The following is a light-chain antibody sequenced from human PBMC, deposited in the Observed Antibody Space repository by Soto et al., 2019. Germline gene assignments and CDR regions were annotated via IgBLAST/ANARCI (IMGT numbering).Light chain of an antibody. J-gene: IGKJ1*01. CDR1: QNIGRF. CDR2: AAA. Sequence: DIQMTQSPSLLSASVGDRVTITCRASQNIGRFLNWYQQKPGKAPDLLIYAAASLQSGVPSRFSGGGSGTDFTITIRGLQPEDFAFYYCQQTHRALTFGHGTRVEL. CDR3: QQTHRALT. V-gene: IGKV1-39*01.